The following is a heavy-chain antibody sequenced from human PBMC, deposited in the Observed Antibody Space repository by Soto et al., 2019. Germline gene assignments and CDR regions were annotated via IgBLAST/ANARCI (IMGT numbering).Heavy chain of an antibody. V-gene: IGHV1-69*13. CDR1: GGTFSSYA. CDR3: ASHYYDSSGYYPN. CDR2: IIPIFGTA. J-gene: IGHJ4*02. D-gene: IGHD3-22*01. Sequence: SVKVSCKASGGTFSSYAISWVRQAPGQGLEWMGGIIPIFGTANYAQKFQGRVTITADESTSTAYMELSSLRSEDTAVYYCASHYYDSSGYYPNWGQGTLVTVSS.